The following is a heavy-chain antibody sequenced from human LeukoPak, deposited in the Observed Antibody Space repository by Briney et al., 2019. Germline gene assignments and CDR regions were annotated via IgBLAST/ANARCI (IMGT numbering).Heavy chain of an antibody. CDR3: AKVIREVDMSHDY. CDR1: GFIFSSYA. Sequence: GGSLRLSCAASGFIFSSYAMNWVRQAPGKGLEWVSSISGSSSYIYYADSVKGRFTISRDNAKNSLYLQMNSLRAEDTAVYYCAKVIREVDMSHDYWGQGALVTVSS. D-gene: IGHD5-24*01. V-gene: IGHV3-21*04. CDR2: ISGSSSYI. J-gene: IGHJ4*02.